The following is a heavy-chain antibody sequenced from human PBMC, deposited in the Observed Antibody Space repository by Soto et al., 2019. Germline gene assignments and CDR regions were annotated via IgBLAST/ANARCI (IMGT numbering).Heavy chain of an antibody. CDR3: ARRPQNCYGSGGRVSDF. Sequence: SETQSLTCTVSVGSIIDSDGWRWIRKPPGKGLEWIGEIYHSGSTNYNPSLKSRVTISVDKSKNQFSLKLSSVTAADTAVYYCARRPQNCYGSGGRVSDFLVNGTMVTGS. J-gene: IGHJ3*01. CDR1: VGSIIDSDG. V-gene: IGHV4-4*02. CDR2: IYHSGST. D-gene: IGHD2-15*01.